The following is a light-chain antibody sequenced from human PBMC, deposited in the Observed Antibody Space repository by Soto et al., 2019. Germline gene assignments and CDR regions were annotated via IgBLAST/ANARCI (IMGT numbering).Light chain of an antibody. J-gene: IGKJ1*01. CDR3: QQSYSTLGT. CDR1: QSISSY. V-gene: IGKV1-39*01. Sequence: DIQMTQSPSSLSASVGDRVTIPCRASQSISSYLNWYQQKPGKAPKLLIYAASSLQSGVPSRFSGSGSGTDFTLTISSLQPEDFATYYCQQSYSTLGTFGQGTKVDI. CDR2: AAS.